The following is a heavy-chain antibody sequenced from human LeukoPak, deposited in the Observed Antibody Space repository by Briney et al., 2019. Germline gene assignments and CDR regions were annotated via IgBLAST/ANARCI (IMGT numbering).Heavy chain of an antibody. D-gene: IGHD1-14*01. V-gene: IGHV4-38-2*01. CDR1: GYSISDGYH. Sequence: SEPLSLTCGVSGYSISDGYHWGWIRQPPGKGLEWVASVHRSGRTYYNPSLKSRAIISADTSDNHFSLRLTAVSAADTAVYYCARGGFDTTTWFDSWGPGFMVTVTS. J-gene: IGHJ5*01. CDR3: ARGGFDTTTWFDS. CDR2: VHRSGRT.